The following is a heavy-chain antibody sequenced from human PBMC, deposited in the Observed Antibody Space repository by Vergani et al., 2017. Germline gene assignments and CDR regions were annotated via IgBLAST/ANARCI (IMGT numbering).Heavy chain of an antibody. CDR3: ATKSCGTPGCQIGYFRE. D-gene: IGHD1-1*01. J-gene: IGHJ1*01. CDR1: GFTPSYYG. Sequence: QVHLVESGGGVVQPGRSLRLSCVVSGFTPSYYGMHWVRQAPGKGLEWVAVISYDGTQKYYADSVKGRFTISRDNSKSTPYLQMNSLRTEDTAVYYCATKSCGTPGCQIGYFREWGQGTLVTVSS. V-gene: IGHV3-30*03. CDR2: ISYDGTQK.